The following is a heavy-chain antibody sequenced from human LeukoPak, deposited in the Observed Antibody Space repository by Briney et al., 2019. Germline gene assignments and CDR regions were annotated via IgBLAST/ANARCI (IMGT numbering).Heavy chain of an antibody. Sequence: SETLSLTCTVSGGSISSGGYYWSWIRQHPGKGLEWIGYIYYSGSTYYNPSLKSRVTISVDTSKNQFSLKLSSVTAADTAVYYCARQKGWLQFRAPDYWGQGTLVTVSS. CDR1: GGSISSGGYY. D-gene: IGHD5-24*01. CDR2: IYYSGST. CDR3: ARQKGWLQFRAPDY. V-gene: IGHV4-31*03. J-gene: IGHJ4*02.